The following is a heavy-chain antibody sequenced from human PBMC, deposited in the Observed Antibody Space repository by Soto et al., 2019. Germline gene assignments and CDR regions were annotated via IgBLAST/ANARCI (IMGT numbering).Heavy chain of an antibody. CDR1: VGTFSSYA. D-gene: IGHD2-15*01. Sequence: SVKVSCKASVGTFSSYAISWVRQAPGQGLEWMGGIIPIFGTANYAQKFQGRVTITADKSTSTAYMELSSLRSEDTAVYYCARDAHYYCSGGSCYSGGAGYYYYGMDAWGQGTTVTVSS. V-gene: IGHV1-69*06. CDR2: IIPIFGTA. CDR3: ARDAHYYCSGGSCYSGGAGYYYYGMDA. J-gene: IGHJ6*02.